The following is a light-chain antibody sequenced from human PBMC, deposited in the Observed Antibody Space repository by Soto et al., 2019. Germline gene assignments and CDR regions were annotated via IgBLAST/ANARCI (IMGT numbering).Light chain of an antibody. CDR2: GAS. V-gene: IGKV3-15*01. J-gene: IGKJ2*01. Sequence: VITQSPATLSVSPGDTATVSCRASQSVGGNLAWFQQKPGQAPRLLIYGASTRVTGIPAKFSGSGFGTEFTLTISSLESEDFAVYYCQQYNNWPPYSFGQGTKVDIK. CDR3: QQYNNWPPYS. CDR1: QSVGGN.